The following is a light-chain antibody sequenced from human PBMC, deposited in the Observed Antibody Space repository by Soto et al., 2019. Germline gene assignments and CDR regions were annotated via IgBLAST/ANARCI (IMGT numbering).Light chain of an antibody. CDR2: KAS. V-gene: IGKV1-5*03. Sequence: DIQMTQSPSTLSASVGDRVTITCRASQSISSWLAWYQQKPGKAPKLLIYKASSLESGVPSRFSGSGSGTEFPLTISSLQPDHFATYYCQQYNSYSWTFGQGTKVKIK. J-gene: IGKJ1*01. CDR3: QQYNSYSWT. CDR1: QSISSW.